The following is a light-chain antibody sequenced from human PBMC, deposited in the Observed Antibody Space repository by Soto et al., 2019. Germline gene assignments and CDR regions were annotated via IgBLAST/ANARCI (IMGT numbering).Light chain of an antibody. V-gene: IGKV3-20*01. CDR1: QSVSSSY. CDR2: DTS. J-gene: IGKJ1*01. Sequence: EIVLTQSPGTLSLSPGERATLSCRASQSVSSSYLAWYQQKPGQAPRLLIYDTSSRATGIPDRFSGSGSGTDFTFAISRLEPEDFAVYYCQQCGSSPSFGQGTKVDIK. CDR3: QQCGSSPS.